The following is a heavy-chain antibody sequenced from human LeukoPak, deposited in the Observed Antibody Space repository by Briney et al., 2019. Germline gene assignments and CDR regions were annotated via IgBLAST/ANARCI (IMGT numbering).Heavy chain of an antibody. CDR2: IYSGGST. CDR3: ARDVPPATDIAGAFDI. V-gene: IGHV3-66*01. CDR1: GFTVSSNY. Sequence: GGSLRLSCAASGFTVSSNYMSWVRQAPGKGLEWVSVIYSGGSTYYADSVKGRFTISRDNSKNTLYLQMNSLRAEDTAVYYCARDVPPATDIAGAFDIWGQGTMVTVSS. J-gene: IGHJ3*02. D-gene: IGHD1-14*01.